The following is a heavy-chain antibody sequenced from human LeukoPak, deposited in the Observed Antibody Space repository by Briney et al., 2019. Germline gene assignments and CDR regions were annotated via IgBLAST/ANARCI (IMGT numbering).Heavy chain of an antibody. CDR3: ARGAYFDY. CDR1: GFTISSYG. CDR2: IRYDGSNK. Sequence: GGSLRLSCAASGFTISSYGMHWVRQAPGKGLEWVAFIRYDGSNKYYADSVKGQFTISRDNAKNSLYLQMNSLRAEDTAVYYCARGAYFDYWGQGTLVTVSS. D-gene: IGHD3-16*01. V-gene: IGHV3-30*02. J-gene: IGHJ4*02.